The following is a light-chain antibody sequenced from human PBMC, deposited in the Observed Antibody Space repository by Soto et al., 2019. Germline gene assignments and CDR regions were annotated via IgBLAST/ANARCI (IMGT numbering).Light chain of an antibody. CDR3: QQYNGCAYT. Sequence: EIVVTQSPGTLSVSPGERATLSCRARKSVSNNLAWYQQKPGQAPRLLIHGASTRATDIPARFSGSGYGREFTLTISSLHSADVAVYYCQQYNGCAYTFGQGTKLEIK. V-gene: IGKV3-15*01. CDR1: KSVSNN. CDR2: GAS. J-gene: IGKJ2*01.